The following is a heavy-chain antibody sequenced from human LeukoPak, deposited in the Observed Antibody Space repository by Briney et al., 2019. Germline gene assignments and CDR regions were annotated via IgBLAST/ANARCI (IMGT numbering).Heavy chain of an antibody. CDR1: GYTFTSYG. D-gene: IGHD6-19*01. CDR3: ARDLGRQWLVHATDWYFDL. Sequence: ASVKVSCKASGYTFTSYGISWVRQAPGQGLEWMGWISAYNGNTNYAQKLQGRVTMTTDTSTSTAYVELRSLRSDDTAVYYCARDLGRQWLVHATDWYFDLWGRGTLVTVSS. J-gene: IGHJ2*01. CDR2: ISAYNGNT. V-gene: IGHV1-18*01.